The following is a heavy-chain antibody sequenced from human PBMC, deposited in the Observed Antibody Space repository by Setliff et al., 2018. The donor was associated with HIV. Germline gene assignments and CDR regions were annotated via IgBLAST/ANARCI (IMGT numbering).Heavy chain of an antibody. V-gene: IGHV3-48*03. D-gene: IGHD3-22*01. Sequence: PGGSLRLSCAAPGFTFSNYEMNWVRQAPGKGLEWVSYISSSGTTIYYADSVKGRFTISRDNAKNSLYLQMNSLRAEDTAVYYCARPNYYDSSGSFDYWGQGTLVTVS. CDR3: ARPNYYDSSGSFDY. CDR1: GFTFSNYE. CDR2: ISSSGTTI. J-gene: IGHJ4*02.